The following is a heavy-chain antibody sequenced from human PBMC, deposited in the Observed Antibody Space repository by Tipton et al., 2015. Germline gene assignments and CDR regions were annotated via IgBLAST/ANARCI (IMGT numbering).Heavy chain of an antibody. D-gene: IGHD4-11*01. CDR2: MSANSGVT. J-gene: IGHJ5*02. CDR3: ARGQSTHFFDP. V-gene: IGHV1-8*02. Sequence: QLVQSGAEVKKPGSSVKVSCEASGGTFSNFAISWVRQATGQGLEWMGWMSANSGVTGYAQKFQGRVTMTRDTSVRTAYMELSSLRSEDTAVYYCARGQSTHFFDPWGQGTLVTVSS. CDR1: GGTFSNFA.